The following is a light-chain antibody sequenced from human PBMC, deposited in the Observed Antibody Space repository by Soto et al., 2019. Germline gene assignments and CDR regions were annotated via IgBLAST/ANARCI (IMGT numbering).Light chain of an antibody. Sequence: AIQLTQSPSSLSASVGDRVTITCRASQGISSALAWYQHKPGRAPRLLIYDASSLQSGVSSRFSGSGSGTDFTLTISSLQPEYFATYYCQQFQSYALTFGGGTKLEIK. V-gene: IGKV1-13*02. CDR2: DAS. CDR3: QQFQSYALT. J-gene: IGKJ4*01. CDR1: QGISSA.